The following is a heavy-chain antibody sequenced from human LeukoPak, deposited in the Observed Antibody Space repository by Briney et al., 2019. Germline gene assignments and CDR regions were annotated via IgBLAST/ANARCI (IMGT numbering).Heavy chain of an antibody. Sequence: ASVKISCKASGYTFTTYAMNWVRQAPGQGLEWMGWINTNTGNPTYAQGFTGRFVFSLDTSVSTAYLQISSLKAEDTAMYYCARTDEVVSEAFDIWGQGTMVTVSS. D-gene: IGHD3-22*01. CDR1: GYTFTTYA. CDR2: INTNTGNP. J-gene: IGHJ3*02. CDR3: ARTDEVVSEAFDI. V-gene: IGHV7-4-1*02.